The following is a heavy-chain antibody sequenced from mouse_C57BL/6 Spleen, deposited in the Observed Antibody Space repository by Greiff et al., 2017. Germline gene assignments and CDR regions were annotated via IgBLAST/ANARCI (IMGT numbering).Heavy chain of an antibody. CDR3: AREGGSDWYFDV. CDR2: IHPNSGST. V-gene: IGHV1-64*01. CDR1: GYTFTSYW. J-gene: IGHJ1*03. Sequence: VQLKQPGAELVKPGASVKLSCKASGYTFTSYWMHWVKQRPGQGLEWIGMIHPNSGSTNYNEKFKSKATLTVDKSSSTAYMQLSSLTSEDSAVYYCAREGGSDWYFDVWGTGTTVTVSS. D-gene: IGHD1-1*01.